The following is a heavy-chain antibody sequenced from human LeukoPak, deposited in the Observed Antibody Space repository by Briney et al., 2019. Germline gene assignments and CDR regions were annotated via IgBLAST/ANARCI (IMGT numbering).Heavy chain of an antibody. Sequence: TASETLSLTCTVSGYSISSGFYWGWIRQPPGKELEWIGSIYHSGTTHYNPSLKSRLTISVDTSKNQFSLMLTSVTAADTAVYYCAIDPRFSPFDYWGQGTLVTVSS. CDR3: AIDPRFSPFDY. CDR1: GYSISSGFY. V-gene: IGHV4-38-2*02. J-gene: IGHJ4*02. CDR2: IYHSGTT.